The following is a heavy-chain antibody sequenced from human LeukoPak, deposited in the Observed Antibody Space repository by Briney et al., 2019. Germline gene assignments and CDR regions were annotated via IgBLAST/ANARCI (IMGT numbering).Heavy chain of an antibody. CDR3: ARGDKFSGDY. Sequence: PGGSLRLSCAASGFTFSSYWMSWVRQAPGKGLEWVANINQDGREKYYVDSVKGRFTISRDNAKNSLYLQMNSLSAEDTAVYFCARGDKFSGDYWGQGTLVTVSS. CDR1: GFTFSSYW. D-gene: IGHD2-15*01. CDR2: INQDGREK. J-gene: IGHJ4*02. V-gene: IGHV3-7*04.